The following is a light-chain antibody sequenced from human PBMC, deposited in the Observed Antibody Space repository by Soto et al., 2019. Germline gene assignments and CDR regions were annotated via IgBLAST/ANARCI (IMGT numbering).Light chain of an antibody. J-gene: IGKJ4*01. CDR1: QSVSSSY. Sequence: EIVLTQSPGTLSLSPGERATLSCRASQSVSSSYLAWYQQKPGQAPRLLIYDASSSATGIPERFSGSGSGTDFTLTISRLEAEDFAVYYCQQYGSVPLTFGGGTKVEIK. CDR2: DAS. V-gene: IGKV3-20*01. CDR3: QQYGSVPLT.